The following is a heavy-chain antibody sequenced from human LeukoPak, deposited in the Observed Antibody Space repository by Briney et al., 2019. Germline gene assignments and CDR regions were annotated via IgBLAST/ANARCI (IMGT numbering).Heavy chain of an antibody. CDR2: INHSGST. J-gene: IGHJ4*02. Sequence: SETLSLTCAVYGGSFSGYYWSWIRQPPGKGLEWIGEINHSGSTNYNPSLKSRVTISVDTSKNQFSLKLSSVTAADTAVYYCARVDSYGNLNFDYWGQGTPVTVSS. CDR1: GGSFSGYY. CDR3: ARVDSYGNLNFDY. D-gene: IGHD5-18*01. V-gene: IGHV4-34*01.